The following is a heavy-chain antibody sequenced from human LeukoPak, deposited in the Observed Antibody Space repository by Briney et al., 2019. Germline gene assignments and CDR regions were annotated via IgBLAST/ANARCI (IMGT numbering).Heavy chain of an antibody. CDR3: SKLHPDDY. CDR2: IKSKTDGETS. Sequence: GGSLRLSCVASGFIFRNYAMNWVRQAPGKGLEWVGRIKSKTDGETSDYAASVKGRFTISRDDSKNTLYLQMNSLKIEDTAVYYCSKLHPDDYWGQGTLVTVSS. D-gene: IGHD1-7*01. V-gene: IGHV3-15*07. J-gene: IGHJ4*02. CDR1: GFIFRNYA.